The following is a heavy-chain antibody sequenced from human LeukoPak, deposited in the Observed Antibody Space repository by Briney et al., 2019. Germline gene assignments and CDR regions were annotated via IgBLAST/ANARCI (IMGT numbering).Heavy chain of an antibody. CDR1: GFIFRNTW. CDR2: INQDASTK. CDR3: ARDQSGSLDY. Sequence: GGSLRLSCAASGFIFRNTWMAWVRQAPGKGLEWVANINQDASTKHYVDSVKGRFTISRDNAKNSLYLQMNSLRADDTAIYYCARDQSGSLDYWGQGTPVTVSA. J-gene: IGHJ4*02. D-gene: IGHD1-26*01. V-gene: IGHV3-7*01.